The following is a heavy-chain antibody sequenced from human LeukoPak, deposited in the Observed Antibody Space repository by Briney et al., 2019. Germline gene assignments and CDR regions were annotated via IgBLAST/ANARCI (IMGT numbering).Heavy chain of an antibody. Sequence: GRSLRLSCAASGFTFDDYAMHWVRQAPGKGLEWVSGIIWNTGSVGYADSVKGRFTISRDNAKNSLYLQMNSLRVEDTAFYYCAKHGGSGWTAHYSYGLDVWGQGTTVTVSS. CDR1: GFTFDDYA. D-gene: IGHD6-19*01. V-gene: IGHV3-9*01. CDR3: AKHGGSGWTAHYSYGLDV. J-gene: IGHJ6*02. CDR2: IIWNTGSV.